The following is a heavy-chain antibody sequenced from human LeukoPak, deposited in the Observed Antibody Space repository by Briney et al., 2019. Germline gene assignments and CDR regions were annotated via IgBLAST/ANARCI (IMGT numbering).Heavy chain of an antibody. CDR3: ARANANYFDY. CDR1: GYTFTGYY. Sequence: GASVTVSCKTSGYTFTGYYLHWVRQAPGQGLEWMRWLIPNNGGTNYAQKFQGRVTMTRDTSISTAFMELSRLRSDDTAIYYCARANANYFDYWGQGTLVTVSS. V-gene: IGHV1-2*02. J-gene: IGHJ4*02. CDR2: LIPNNGGT.